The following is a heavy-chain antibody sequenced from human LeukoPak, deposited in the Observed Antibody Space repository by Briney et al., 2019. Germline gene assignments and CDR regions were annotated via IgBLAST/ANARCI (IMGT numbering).Heavy chain of an antibody. J-gene: IGHJ3*02. V-gene: IGHV3-23*01. Sequence: GGSLRLSCAASGFTFSSYAMSWVRQAPGKGLEWVSAISGSGGSTYYADSVKGRFTVSRDNSKNTLYLQMNSLRAEDTAVYYCAKGLKQWEDAFDIWGQGTMVTVSS. CDR1: GFTFSSYA. D-gene: IGHD1-26*01. CDR2: ISGSGGST. CDR3: AKGLKQWEDAFDI.